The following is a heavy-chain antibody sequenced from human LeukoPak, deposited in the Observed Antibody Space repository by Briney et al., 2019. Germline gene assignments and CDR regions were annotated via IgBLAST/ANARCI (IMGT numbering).Heavy chain of an antibody. V-gene: IGHV4-4*07. Sequence: SETLSLTCTVSGGSINSYYWTWIRQPAGKGLEWIGRMYASGSTSYNPSLKSRVTMSIDTSKNQFSLKLTSVTAADTAVYYCAREENDYWGQGTLVTVSS. J-gene: IGHJ4*02. CDR3: AREENDY. CDR1: GGSINSYY. CDR2: MYASGST.